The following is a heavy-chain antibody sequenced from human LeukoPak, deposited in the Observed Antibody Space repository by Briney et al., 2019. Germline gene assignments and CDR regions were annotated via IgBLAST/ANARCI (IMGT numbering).Heavy chain of an antibody. D-gene: IGHD3-16*01. J-gene: IGHJ4*02. CDR2: INPNSGGT. CDR3: ARDRPHSTVGVS. V-gene: IGHV1-2*02. Sequence: GASVKVSCRASGYTFTGYYMHWVRQAPGPGLEWMGWINPNSGGTNYAQKFQGRVTMTRDTSISTAYMELSRLRSDDTAVYYCARDRPHSTVGVSWGQGTLVTVSS. CDR1: GYTFTGYY.